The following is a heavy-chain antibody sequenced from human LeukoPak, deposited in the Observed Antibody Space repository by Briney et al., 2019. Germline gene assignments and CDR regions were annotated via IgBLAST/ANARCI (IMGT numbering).Heavy chain of an antibody. J-gene: IGHJ2*01. CDR3: ARRPLGYWYFDL. CDR1: GGSISSYY. V-gene: IGHV4-4*07. D-gene: IGHD3-16*01. CDR2: IYTSGSN. Sequence: SETLSLTCTVSGGSISSYYWNWIRQPAGKGLEWIGRIYTSGSNNHNPSLKSGVPMSVAPSKNQFSLKLSSVTAADTAVYYCARRPLGYWYFDLWGRGTLVTVSS.